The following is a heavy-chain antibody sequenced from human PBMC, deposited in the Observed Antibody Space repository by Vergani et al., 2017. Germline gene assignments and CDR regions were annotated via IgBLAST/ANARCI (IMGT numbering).Heavy chain of an antibody. D-gene: IGHD3-16*01. CDR3: ARGRDRLGYYYYMDV. Sequence: QVQLQESGPGLVKPSETLSLTCTVSGGSISSYYWSWIRQPPGKGLEWIGYIYYSGSTNYNPSLKSRVTISVDTSKNQFPLKLSSVTAADTAVYYCARGRDRLGYYYYMDVGGKGTTVTVSS. CDR2: IYYSGST. CDR1: GGSISSYY. V-gene: IGHV4-59*01. J-gene: IGHJ6*03.